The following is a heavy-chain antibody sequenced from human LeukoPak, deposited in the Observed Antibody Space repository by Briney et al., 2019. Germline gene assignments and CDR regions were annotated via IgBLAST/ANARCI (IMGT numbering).Heavy chain of an antibody. D-gene: IGHD3-22*01. CDR3: ARAQNYYDSSGYYQNYYYYYMDV. J-gene: IGHJ6*03. Sequence: SETLSLTCAVSGGSISSSNWWSWVRQPPGKGLEWIGEIYHSGSTNYNPSLKSRVTISVDKSKNQFSLKLSSVTAADTAVYYCARAQNYYDSSGYYQNYYYYYMDVWGKGTTVTVSS. CDR1: GGSISSSNW. CDR2: IYHSGST. V-gene: IGHV4-4*02.